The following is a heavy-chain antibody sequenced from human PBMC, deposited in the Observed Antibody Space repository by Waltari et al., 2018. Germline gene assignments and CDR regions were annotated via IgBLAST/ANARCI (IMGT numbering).Heavy chain of an antibody. CDR2: IRHPGST. CDR1: GASFSDYY. V-gene: IGHV4-34*01. CDR3: TRGGNYDFWSHRPFVDP. Sequence: QMQLQQWGAGLLGPSETLSLTCAVYGASFSDYYWGWVRQPPGKGLEWIGQIRHPGSTNYNPSLKSRVTISIDTPRSQFSLRLSSVTAADTALYFCTRGGNYDFWSHRPFVDPWGQGTLVTVSS. D-gene: IGHD3-3*01. J-gene: IGHJ5*02.